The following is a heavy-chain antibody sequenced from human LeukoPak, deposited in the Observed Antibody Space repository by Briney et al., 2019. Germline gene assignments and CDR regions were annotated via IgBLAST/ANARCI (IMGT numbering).Heavy chain of an antibody. CDR2: ITTSDGNT. V-gene: IGHV3-23*01. J-gene: IGHJ4*02. CDR1: GFTFSSYT. CDR3: AKDVEYDFWSGYYTYFDY. D-gene: IGHD3-3*01. Sequence: GRSLRLSCAASGFTFSSYTMSWVRQAPGKGLEWVSTITTSDGNTYYADSVKGRFTISRDNSKNTLYLQMNSLRAEDTAVYYCAKDVEYDFWSGYYTYFDYWGQGTLVTVSS.